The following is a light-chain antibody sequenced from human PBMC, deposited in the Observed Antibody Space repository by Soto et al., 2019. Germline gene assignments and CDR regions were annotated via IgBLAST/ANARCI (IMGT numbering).Light chain of an antibody. CDR2: GAS. Sequence: ENVLTQSPGTLSLSPGERATLSCRASQSVSSSYLAWYQQKPGQAPRLLIYGASSRATGIPDRFSGSGSGTDFTLTISRLEPEDFAMYYCRQYGSSPPVTFGQGTRLEIK. CDR1: QSVSSSY. CDR3: RQYGSSPPVT. J-gene: IGKJ5*01. V-gene: IGKV3-20*01.